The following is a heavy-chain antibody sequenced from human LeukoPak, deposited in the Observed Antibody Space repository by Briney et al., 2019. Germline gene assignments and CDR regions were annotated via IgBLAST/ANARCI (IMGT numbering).Heavy chain of an antibody. D-gene: IGHD3-10*01. CDR1: GYTFTGYY. V-gene: IGHV1-2*02. Sequence: ASVKVSCKASGYTFTGYYMHWVRQAPGQGLEWMGWINPNSGGTNYAQKFQGRVTMTRDTSISTAYMELSRLRSDDTAVYYCARAMDSITMVRGVIGSHYYYYYYMDVWGKGTTVTLSS. CDR3: ARAMDSITMVRGVIGSHYYYYYYMDV. CDR2: INPNSGGT. J-gene: IGHJ6*03.